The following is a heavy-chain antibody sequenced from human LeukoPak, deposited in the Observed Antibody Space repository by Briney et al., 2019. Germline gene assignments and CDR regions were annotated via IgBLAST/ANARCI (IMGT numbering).Heavy chain of an antibody. CDR3: SKAPPAATNYYYGMDV. J-gene: IGHJ6*02. V-gene: IGHV3-23*01. Sequence: PGGSLRLSCAASGFTFNNYAMTWVRQAPGKGMEWVSAVSGRGDSTYYADSVKGRFTISRDNSQNAPYLEMNSRRAEDTAGYHCSKAPPAATNYYYGMDVWGQGTTVTVSS. CDR1: GFTFNNYA. D-gene: IGHD2-15*01. CDR2: VSGRGDST.